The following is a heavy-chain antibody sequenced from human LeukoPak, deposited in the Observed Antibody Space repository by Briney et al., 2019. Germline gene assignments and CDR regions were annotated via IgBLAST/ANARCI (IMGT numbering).Heavy chain of an antibody. D-gene: IGHD5-12*01. CDR2: IKSKTDGGTT. Sequence: GGSLTLSCAASGYTFSNAWMSWVRQAPGKGLEWVGRIKSKTDGGTTDYAAPVKGRYTISRDDSKNTLYLQRNSLKTEDTAVYCCTTPPPSSGYGPWGQGTLVTVSS. CDR3: TTPPPSSGYGP. V-gene: IGHV3-15*01. J-gene: IGHJ5*02. CDR1: GYTFSNAW.